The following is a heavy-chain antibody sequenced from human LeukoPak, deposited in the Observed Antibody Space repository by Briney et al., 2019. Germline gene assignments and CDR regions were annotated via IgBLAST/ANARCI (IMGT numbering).Heavy chain of an antibody. CDR2: ISAYNGNT. V-gene: IGHV1-18*01. D-gene: IGHD1-26*01. J-gene: IGHJ3*02. Sequence: ASVKVSCKASGYTFTSYGISWVRQAPGQGLEWMGWISAYNGNTNYAQELQGRVTMTTDTSTSTAYMELRSLRSDDTAVYYCARDRTGIVGAPDDAFDIWGQGTMVTVSS. CDR1: GYTFTSYG. CDR3: ARDRTGIVGAPDDAFDI.